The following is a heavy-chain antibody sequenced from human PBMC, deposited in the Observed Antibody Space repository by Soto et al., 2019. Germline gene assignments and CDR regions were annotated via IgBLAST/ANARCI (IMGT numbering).Heavy chain of an antibody. V-gene: IGHV1-69*13. D-gene: IGHD6-6*01. J-gene: IGHJ4*02. CDR1: GGTFSSYA. Sequence: SVKVSCKASGGTFSSYAISWVRQAPGQGLEWMGGIIPIFGTANYAQKFQGRVTITADESTSTAYMELSSLRSEDTAVYYCARAAVSHSSSDYFDYWGQGTLVTVSS. CDR2: IIPIFGTA. CDR3: ARAAVSHSSSDYFDY.